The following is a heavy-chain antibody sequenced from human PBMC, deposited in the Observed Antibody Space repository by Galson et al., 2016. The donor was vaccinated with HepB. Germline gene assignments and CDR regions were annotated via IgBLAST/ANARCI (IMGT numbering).Heavy chain of an antibody. CDR1: GFIFNTYT. CDR2: IRSSGDFT. D-gene: IGHD3/OR15-3a*01. Sequence: SLRLSCAASGFIFNTYTMSWVRQAPGQGLEWVAAIRSSGDFTQYADSVEGRFTISRDNSKNTLYLQMNSLRADDTAVYYCAKWSAILWTHSYIDYWGLGTLVTVSS. J-gene: IGHJ4*02. V-gene: IGHV3-23*01. CDR3: AKWSAILWTHSYIDY.